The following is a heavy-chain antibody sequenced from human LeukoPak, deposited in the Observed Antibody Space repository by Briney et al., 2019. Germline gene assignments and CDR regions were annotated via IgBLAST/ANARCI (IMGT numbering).Heavy chain of an antibody. CDR3: AREYSYGNGYFDY. D-gene: IGHD5-18*01. CDR1: GGTFSTYA. Sequence: SVKVSCKASGGTFSTYAINWVRQAPGQGLEWMGGIIPILATANYAQKFQGRVTITADKSTSTAYMELSSLRSEDTAVYYCAREYSYGNGYFDYWGQGTLVTVSS. CDR2: IIPILATA. V-gene: IGHV1-69*06. J-gene: IGHJ4*02.